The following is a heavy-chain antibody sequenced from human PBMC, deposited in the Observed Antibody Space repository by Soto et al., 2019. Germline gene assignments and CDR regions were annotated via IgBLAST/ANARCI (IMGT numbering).Heavy chain of an antibody. CDR1: GFTFSTYG. V-gene: IGHV3-30*18. J-gene: IGHJ3*02. CDR2: VSYGGSNK. D-gene: IGHD1-1*01. CDR3: AKETGTLAFDI. Sequence: PGGSLRLSCAASGFTFSTYGMHWVRQAPGKGLQWVAVVSYGGSNKYYADSVKGRFTISRDNSKNTLYLQMNSLRAEDTAVYYCAKETGTLAFDIWGQGTMVTVSS.